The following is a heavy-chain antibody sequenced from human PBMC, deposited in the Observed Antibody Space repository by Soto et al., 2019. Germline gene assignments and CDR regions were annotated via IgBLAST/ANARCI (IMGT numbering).Heavy chain of an antibody. J-gene: IGHJ4*02. CDR1: GFSISSSDYS. CDR3: GRVLVAATRHTGPDY. V-gene: IGHV4-39*02. CDR2: IDYNGVT. Sequence: PXETLSLTCSVAGFSISSSDYSWAWIRQPRGKGLEWIGSIDYNGVTYSNPSLKGRVTISKDTSKNKFSLQLTSVTAADTAFYYCGRVLVAATRHTGPDYWGQGTQVTVSS. D-gene: IGHD2-15*01.